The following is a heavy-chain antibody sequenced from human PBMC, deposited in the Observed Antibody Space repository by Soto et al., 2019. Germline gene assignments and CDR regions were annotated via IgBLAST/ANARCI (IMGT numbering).Heavy chain of an antibody. CDR1: GFTFSSYG. CDR2: IWYDGSNK. CDR3: ARDLLQRYYYDSSGYYYYYGMDV. D-gene: IGHD3-22*01. V-gene: IGHV3-33*01. J-gene: IGHJ6*02. Sequence: GGSLRLSCAASGFTFSSYGMHWVRQAPGKGLGWVAVIWYDGSNKYYADSVKGRFTISRDNSKNTLYLQMNSLRAEDTAVYYCARDLLQRYYYDSSGYYYYYGMDVWGQGTTVTVSS.